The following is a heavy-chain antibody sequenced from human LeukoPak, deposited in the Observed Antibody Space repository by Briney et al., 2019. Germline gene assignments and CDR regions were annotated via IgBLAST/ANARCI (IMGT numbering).Heavy chain of an antibody. J-gene: IGHJ4*02. CDR2: INHNGDAT. D-gene: IGHD1-26*01. Sequence: PGGSLRLSCTASGFTFSGTYMSWVRQAPGKGLEWVSGINHNGDATYYAPSLKGRFTISRDNSKNTLFLQINSLRAEDTAVYYCARAEVGATRTFDYWGQGTLVTVSS. CDR3: ARAEVGATRTFDY. CDR1: GFTFSGTY. V-gene: IGHV3-23*01.